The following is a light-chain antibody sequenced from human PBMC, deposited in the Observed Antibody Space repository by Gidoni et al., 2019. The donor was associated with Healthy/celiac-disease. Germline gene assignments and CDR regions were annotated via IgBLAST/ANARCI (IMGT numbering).Light chain of an antibody. CDR1: QSVSSSY. J-gene: IGKJ1*01. Sequence: EIVLTQYTGTLSLSPGERATLSCRASQSVSSSYLAWYQQKPGQAPRLLIYGSSSRATGIPDRFSGSGSGTDFTLTIRRLEPEDFAVYYCQQYGSSPPTFGQGTKVEIK. CDR2: GSS. V-gene: IGKV3-20*01. CDR3: QQYGSSPPT.